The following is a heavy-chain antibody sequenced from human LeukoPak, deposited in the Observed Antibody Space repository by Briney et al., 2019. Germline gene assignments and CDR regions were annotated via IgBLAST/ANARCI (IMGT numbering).Heavy chain of an antibody. Sequence: SEILSLTCTVSGGSISSYYWSWIRQPAGKGLEWIGRIYTSGSTNYNPSLKSRVTMSVDTSKNQFSLKLSSVTAADTAVYYCARHDSSSYYSYGPNYFDYWGQGTLVTVSS. J-gene: IGHJ4*02. D-gene: IGHD3-22*01. CDR3: ARHDSSSYYSYGPNYFDY. CDR2: IYTSGST. V-gene: IGHV4-4*07. CDR1: GGSISSYY.